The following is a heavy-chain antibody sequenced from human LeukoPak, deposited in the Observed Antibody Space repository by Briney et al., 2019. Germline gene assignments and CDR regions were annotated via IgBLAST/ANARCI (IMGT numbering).Heavy chain of an antibody. CDR1: GFTFSSYA. V-gene: IGHV3-23*01. Sequence: PGRSLRLSCAASGFTFSSYAMSCVRQAPGKGLEWVSAISGSGGNTYYADSVKGRFTISRDNSKNTLYLQMNSLRAEDTAVYYCAKAKTMTHDAFDIWGQGTMVTVSS. CDR3: AKAKTMTHDAFDI. D-gene: IGHD3-22*01. J-gene: IGHJ3*02. CDR2: ISGSGGNT.